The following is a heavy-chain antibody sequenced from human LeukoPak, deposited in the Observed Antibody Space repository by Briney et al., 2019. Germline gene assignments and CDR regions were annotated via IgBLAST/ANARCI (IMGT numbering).Heavy chain of an antibody. V-gene: IGHV4-59*08. J-gene: IGHJ6*03. CDR1: GASISSYN. Sequence: SETLSLTCTVSGASISSYNWNWIRQPPGKGLEWIGYISESGSTNYNSSLENRVTLSLDTSKNEISLNLRSETVADTAVYYCARQDALGKFPPPFYMDVWGKGTTVIVS. CDR3: ARQDALGKFPPPFYMDV. CDR2: ISESGST. D-gene: IGHD3-16*01.